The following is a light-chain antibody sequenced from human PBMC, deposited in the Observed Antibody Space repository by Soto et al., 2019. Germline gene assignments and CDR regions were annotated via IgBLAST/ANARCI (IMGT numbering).Light chain of an antibody. CDR2: DVS. V-gene: IGLV2-11*01. Sequence: QSVLTQPRSVSGSPGQSVTISCTGTSSDVGGYNYVSWYQEQPGKAPKLMIYDVSKRPSGVPDRFSGSKSGNTASLTISGLQAEDEADYYYCSYAGSYSYVFGTGTKVTVL. CDR1: SSDVGGYNY. J-gene: IGLJ1*01. CDR3: CSYAGSYSYV.